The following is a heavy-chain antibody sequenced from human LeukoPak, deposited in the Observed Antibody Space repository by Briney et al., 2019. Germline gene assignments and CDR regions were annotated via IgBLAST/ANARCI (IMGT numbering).Heavy chain of an antibody. V-gene: IGHV3-23*01. J-gene: IGHJ3*02. CDR3: AKDSPVTMIVVVTPDAFDI. D-gene: IGHD3-22*01. CDR2: ITGSGGGT. Sequence: GGSLRLSCAASGFTFSSYAVSWVRQAPGKGLEWVSAITGSGGGTYYADSVKGRFTISRDNSKNTLHLQMNSLRAEDTAVYYCAKDSPVTMIVVVTPDAFDIWGQGTMVTVSS. CDR1: GFTFSSYA.